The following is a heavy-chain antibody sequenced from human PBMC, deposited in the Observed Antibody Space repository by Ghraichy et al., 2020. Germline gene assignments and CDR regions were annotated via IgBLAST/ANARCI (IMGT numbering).Heavy chain of an antibody. Sequence: SETLSLTCTVSGGSINNYYWSWIRQPPGKGLEWIGYIYYSGSTNYNPSLKSRVTILVDTSKNQFSLNLSSVTAADTAVYYCARSPRGVGAYFDYWGQGTLVTVSS. CDR1: GGSINNYY. CDR3: ARSPRGVGAYFDY. CDR2: IYYSGST. J-gene: IGHJ4*02. D-gene: IGHD1-26*01. V-gene: IGHV4-59*01.